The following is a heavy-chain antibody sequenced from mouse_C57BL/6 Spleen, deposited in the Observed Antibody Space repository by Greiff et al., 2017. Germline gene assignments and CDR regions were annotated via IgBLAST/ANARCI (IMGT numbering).Heavy chain of an antibody. Sequence: VQLQQSGAELVKPGASVKISCKASGYAFSSYWMNWVKQRPGKGLEWIGQIYPGDGDTNSNGKFKGKATLTADKSSSTAYMQLSSLTSEDSAVYFCARGGGYDEGYYAMDYWGQGTSVTVSS. CDR1: GYAFSSYW. J-gene: IGHJ4*01. D-gene: IGHD2-2*01. V-gene: IGHV1-80*01. CDR2: IYPGDGDT. CDR3: ARGGGYDEGYYAMDY.